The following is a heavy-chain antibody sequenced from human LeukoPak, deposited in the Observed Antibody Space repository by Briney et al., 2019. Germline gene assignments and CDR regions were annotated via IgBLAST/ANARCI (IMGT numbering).Heavy chain of an antibody. J-gene: IGHJ4*02. CDR1: GFSFSTYS. V-gene: IGHV3-23*01. CDR3: YYYDSSGFYPQTKIDY. Sequence: PGGSLRLSCAGSGFSFSTYSMNWVRQAPGQGLEWVSGITGSGANTYYTDSVKGRFTISRDNSKNTLYLRMNSLRAEDTAVYYCYYYDSSGFYPQTKIDYWGQGTLVTVSS. D-gene: IGHD3-22*01. CDR2: ITGSGANT.